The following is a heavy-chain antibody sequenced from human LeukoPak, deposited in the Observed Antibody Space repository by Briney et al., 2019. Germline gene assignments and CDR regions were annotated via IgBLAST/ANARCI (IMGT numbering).Heavy chain of an antibody. CDR1: GGTFSSYA. CDR3: ARGVVVPAAIYYYGMDV. CDR2: IIPIFGTA. V-gene: IGHV1-69*13. D-gene: IGHD2-2*01. Sequence: SVKVSCKASGGTFSSYAISWVRQAPGRGFEWMGGIIPIFGTANYAQKFQGRVTITADESTSTAYMELSSLRSEDTAVYYCARGVVVPAAIYYYGMDVWGKGTTVTVSS. J-gene: IGHJ6*04.